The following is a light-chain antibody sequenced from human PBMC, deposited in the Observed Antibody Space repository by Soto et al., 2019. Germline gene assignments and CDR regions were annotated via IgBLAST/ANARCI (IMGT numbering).Light chain of an antibody. Sequence: DMQMTQSPPSLSASVGDRVTITCRASQSISTYLNWYQQKAGKTKLLVYSASSLQSGVPSRFSGSGAGTDFTLPISSLQPEDFATYYCQQSYSTPWTFGQGTKVEIK. J-gene: IGKJ1*01. V-gene: IGKV1-39*01. CDR2: SAS. CDR3: QQSYSTPWT. CDR1: QSISTY.